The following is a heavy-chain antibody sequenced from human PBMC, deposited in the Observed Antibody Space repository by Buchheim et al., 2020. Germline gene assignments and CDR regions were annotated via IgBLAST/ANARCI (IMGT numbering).Heavy chain of an antibody. CDR1: GFTFSSYS. Sequence: EVQLVESGGGLVQPGGSLRLSCAASGFTFSSYSMNWVRQAPGKGLEWVSYISSSSSTIHYGDSVKGRFTISSDNAKNSLYLRMNSLRAEDTAAYYCAAPSYEYVWGSYYHYWGQGAL. CDR3: AAPSYEYVWGSYYHY. D-gene: IGHD3-16*01. J-gene: IGHJ4*02. CDR2: ISSSSSTI. V-gene: IGHV3-48*04.